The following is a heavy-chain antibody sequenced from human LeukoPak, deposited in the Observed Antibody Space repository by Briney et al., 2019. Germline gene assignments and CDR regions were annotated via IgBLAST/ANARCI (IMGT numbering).Heavy chain of an antibody. J-gene: IGHJ4*02. CDR2: IRYDGSNK. Sequence: PGGSLRLSCAASGFTFSSYGMHWVRQAPGKGLEWVAFIRYDGSNKYYADSVKGRFTISRDNFKNTLYLQMNSLRAEDTAVYYCAKDHMTTLDYWGQGTLVTVSS. V-gene: IGHV3-30*02. CDR3: AKDHMTTLDY. D-gene: IGHD4-11*01. CDR1: GFTFSSYG.